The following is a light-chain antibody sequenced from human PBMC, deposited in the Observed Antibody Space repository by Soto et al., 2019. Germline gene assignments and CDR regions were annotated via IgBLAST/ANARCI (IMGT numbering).Light chain of an antibody. CDR3: QQYGSSPIT. J-gene: IGKJ5*01. CDR2: GAS. V-gene: IGKV3-20*01. CDR1: QNISSS. Sequence: EIVMTQSPVTLSVSPGELATPSCRASQNISSSLAWYQQKPGQAPRLLIYGASSRATGIPDRFSGSGSGTDFTLTISRLEPEDFAVYYCQQYGSSPITFGQGTRLEIK.